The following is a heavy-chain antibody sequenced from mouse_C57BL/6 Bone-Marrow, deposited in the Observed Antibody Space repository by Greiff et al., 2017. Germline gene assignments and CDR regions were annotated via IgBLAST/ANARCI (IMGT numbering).Heavy chain of an antibody. V-gene: IGHV14-2*01. Sequence: EVQLQQSGAELVQPGASVKLSCTASGFNIKDYYMHWVKQRTEQGLEWIGRIDPEDGETKYAPKFQGKATITADTSSNTAYLQRSSLTSEDTAVYYCAKYYGSSRDYFDYWGQGTTLTVSS. CDR2: IDPEDGET. CDR1: GFNIKDYY. D-gene: IGHD1-1*01. J-gene: IGHJ2*01. CDR3: AKYYGSSRDYFDY.